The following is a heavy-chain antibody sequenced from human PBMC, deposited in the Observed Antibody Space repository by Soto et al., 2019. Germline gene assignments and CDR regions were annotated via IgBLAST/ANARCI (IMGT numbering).Heavy chain of an antibody. CDR3: ARIRWMVGNNWFAP. Sequence: QVTLKESGPVLVKPTETLTLTFTVSGFSLSNARMGVSWIRQPPGKALECLAHIFSNDEKSYSTSLKSSLTISKYTSKSQVVITMTNMDPVDTATYYCARIRWMVGNNWFAPWGQGTLVTVSS. D-gene: IGHD6-19*01. CDR2: IFSNDEK. V-gene: IGHV2-26*01. J-gene: IGHJ5*02. CDR1: GFSLSNARMG.